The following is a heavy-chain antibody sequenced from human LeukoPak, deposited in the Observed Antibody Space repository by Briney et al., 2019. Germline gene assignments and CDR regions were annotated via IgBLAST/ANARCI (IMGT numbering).Heavy chain of an antibody. J-gene: IGHJ6*03. CDR1: GFTFSSYW. CDR3: ARKGGATTYGYYYYYMDV. CDR2: IKQDGSEK. Sequence: GGSLKLSCAASGFTFSSYWMSWVRQAPGKGQEWVANIKQDGSEKYYVDSVKGRFPISRDKAKNSLYLQMNSLRAEDTAVYYCARKGGATTYGYYYYYMDVWGKGTTVTISS. V-gene: IGHV3-7*01. D-gene: IGHD1-26*01.